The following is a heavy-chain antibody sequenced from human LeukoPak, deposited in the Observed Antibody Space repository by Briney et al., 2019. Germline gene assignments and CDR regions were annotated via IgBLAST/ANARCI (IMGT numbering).Heavy chain of an antibody. J-gene: IGHJ4*02. CDR2: VYYDGTS. Sequence: SETLSLTCTVSGDSINSHSYYWGWIRQPPGMGLEWIGSVYYDGTSHSNPSLKSRVAVFVDTSRDQFSLDLSFVTAADTALYYCVRHISTNTGYFDSCGQGTLVSVSS. V-gene: IGHV4-39*01. D-gene: IGHD5-24*01. CDR1: GDSINSHSYY. CDR3: VRHISTNTGYFDS.